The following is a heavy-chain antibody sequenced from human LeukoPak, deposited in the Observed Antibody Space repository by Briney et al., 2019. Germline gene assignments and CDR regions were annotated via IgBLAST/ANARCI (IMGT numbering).Heavy chain of an antibody. Sequence: SETLSLTCTVSGGSISSSSYYWGWIRQPPGKGLEWIGNIYYSGSTYYNPSLKSRVTISVDTSKNRFSLKLSSVTAADTAVYYCARDYYPYYYDSSGYYTRYFDYWGQGTLVTVSS. V-gene: IGHV4-39*07. CDR1: GGSISSSSYY. J-gene: IGHJ4*02. CDR3: ARDYYPYYYDSSGYYTRYFDY. D-gene: IGHD3-22*01. CDR2: IYYSGST.